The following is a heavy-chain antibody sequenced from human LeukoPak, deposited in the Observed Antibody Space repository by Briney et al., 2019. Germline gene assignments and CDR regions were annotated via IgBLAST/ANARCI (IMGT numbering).Heavy chain of an antibody. CDR1: GGSFSGYY. D-gene: IGHD2-15*01. CDR3: ARGPYIVVVVAPYYYYYGMDV. CDR2: INHSGST. J-gene: IGHJ6*02. Sequence: SETLSLTCAVYGGSFSGYYWSWIRQPPGKELEWIGEINHSGSTNYNPSLKSRVTISVDTSKNQFSLKLSSVTAADTAVYYCARGPYIVVVVAPYYYYYGMDVWGQGTTVTVSS. V-gene: IGHV4-34*01.